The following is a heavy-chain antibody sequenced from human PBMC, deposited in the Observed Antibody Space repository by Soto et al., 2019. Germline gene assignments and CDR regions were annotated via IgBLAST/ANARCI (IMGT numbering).Heavy chain of an antibody. CDR1: GYTFTSYY. V-gene: IGHV1-46*01. CDR3: ARDRANYYYASSGYYYYYYGMDV. CDR2: INPSGGST. Sequence: ASVKVSCKASGYTFTSYYMHWVRQAPGQGLEWMGIINPSGGSTSYAQKFQGRVTMTRDTSTSTVYMELSSLRSEDTAVYYCARDRANYYYASSGYYYYYYGMDVWGQGTTVTVSS. D-gene: IGHD3-22*01. J-gene: IGHJ6*02.